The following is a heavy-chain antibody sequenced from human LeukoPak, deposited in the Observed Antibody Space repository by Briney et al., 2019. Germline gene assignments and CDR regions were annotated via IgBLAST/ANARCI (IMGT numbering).Heavy chain of an antibody. CDR3: AKDSIVVVAARGTIDY. D-gene: IGHD2-15*01. CDR1: GFTFSSYA. J-gene: IGHJ4*02. V-gene: IGHV3-23*01. Sequence: GGSLRLSCAASGFTFSSYAMSWVRQAPGKGLEWVSAISGSGGSTYYADSVKGRFTISRDNSKNMLYLQMNSLRAEDTAVYYCAKDSIVVVAARGTIDYWGQGILVTVSS. CDR2: ISGSGGST.